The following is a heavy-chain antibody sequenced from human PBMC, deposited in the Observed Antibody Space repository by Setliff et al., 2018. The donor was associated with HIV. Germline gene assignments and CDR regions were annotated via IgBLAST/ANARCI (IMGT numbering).Heavy chain of an antibody. CDR2: LATDESVT. Sequence: PGGSLRLSCAASGFTLRNHVMHWVRQTPGKGLEWVAVLATDESVTNYADSVRGRFTISRDNSKNTMFLQMNSLRLDDKAVYYCAREGGSSGHAGFFGPWGQGTLVTVSS. J-gene: IGHJ5*02. CDR1: GFTLRNHV. CDR3: AREGGSSGHAGFFGP. D-gene: IGHD6-19*01. V-gene: IGHV3-30*03.